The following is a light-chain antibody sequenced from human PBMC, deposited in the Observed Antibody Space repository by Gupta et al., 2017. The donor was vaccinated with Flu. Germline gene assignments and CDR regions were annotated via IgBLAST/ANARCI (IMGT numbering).Light chain of an antibody. J-gene: IGKJ4*01. Sequence: ERATLSCRASQSVSSNFLAWYQQKPGQAPRLLMYGASTRANGIPDKFSGSGSGTDFTLTISRLEPEDFAVYYCQQYGSSPLTFGGGTKVEIK. CDR1: QSVSSNF. CDR3: QQYGSSPLT. V-gene: IGKV3-20*01. CDR2: GAS.